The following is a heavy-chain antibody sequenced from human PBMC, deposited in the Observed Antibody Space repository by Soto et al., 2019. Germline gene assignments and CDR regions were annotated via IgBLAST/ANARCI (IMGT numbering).Heavy chain of an antibody. CDR1: GGSISSSSYY. CDR2: IYYSGST. V-gene: IGHV4-39*01. CDR3: ARHYYDSSGYYYWYFDL. J-gene: IGHJ2*01. D-gene: IGHD3-22*01. Sequence: SETLSLTCTVSGGSISSSSYYWGWIRQPPGKGLEWIGSIYYSGSTYYNPSLKSRVTISVDTSKNQFSLKLSSVTAADTVVYYCARHYYDSSGYYYWYFDLWGRGTLVTVS.